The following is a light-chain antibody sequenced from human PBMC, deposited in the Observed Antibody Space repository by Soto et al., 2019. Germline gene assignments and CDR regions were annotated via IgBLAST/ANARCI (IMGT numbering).Light chain of an antibody. V-gene: IGLV2-18*02. CDR2: DVS. J-gene: IGLJ1*01. CDR1: SSDVGSSNG. CDR3: SSYTSISTYV. Sequence: QSVLTQPPSVSGSPGQSVTISCTGTSSDVGSSNGVSWYQQPPGTAPKLMIYDVSNRPSGVPDRFSGSKSGNTASLTISGLQVEDEADYYCSSYTSISTYVFGTGTKVTVL.